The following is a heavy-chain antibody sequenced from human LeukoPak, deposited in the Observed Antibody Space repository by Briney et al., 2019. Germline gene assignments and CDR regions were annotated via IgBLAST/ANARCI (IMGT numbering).Heavy chain of an antibody. Sequence: QPSETLSLTCAVYGGSFSGYYWSWIRQPPGKGLEWIGEINHSGSTNYNPSLKSRVTISVDTSKNQFSLKLSSVTAADTAVYYCARGRRSGYYNWGQGTLVTVSS. CDR1: GGSFSGYY. CDR2: INHSGST. CDR3: ARGRRSGYYN. J-gene: IGHJ4*02. V-gene: IGHV4-34*01. D-gene: IGHD3-22*01.